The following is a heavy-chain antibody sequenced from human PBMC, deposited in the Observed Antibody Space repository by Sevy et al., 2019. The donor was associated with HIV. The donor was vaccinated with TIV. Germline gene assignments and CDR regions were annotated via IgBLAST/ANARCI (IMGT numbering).Heavy chain of an antibody. CDR1: GGSITSLY. CDR3: AGENAWGRGYS. CDR2: IYYNGHI. J-gene: IGHJ4*02. V-gene: IGHV4-59*08. Sequence: SETLSLTCTVSGGSITSLYWNWIRQPPGKGLEWIANIYYNGHINYNPSLKSRVTIPLHTSKNQFSLRLSSVTAADTAMYYCAGENAWGRGYSWGQGTLVTVSS. D-gene: IGHD1-26*01.